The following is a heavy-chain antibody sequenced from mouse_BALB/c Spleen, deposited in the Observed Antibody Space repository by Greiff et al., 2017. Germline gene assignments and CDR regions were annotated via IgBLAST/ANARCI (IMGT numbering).Heavy chain of an antibody. Sequence: EVQGVESGGGLVQPGGSRKLSCAASGFTFSDYGMAWVRQAPGKGPEWVAFISNLAYSIYYADTVTGRFTISRENAKNTLYLEMSSLRSEDTAMYYCARVSTRYYYAMDYWGQGTSVTVSS. J-gene: IGHJ4*01. D-gene: IGHD2-1*01. CDR1: GFTFSDYG. CDR2: ISNLAYSI. CDR3: ARVSTRYYYAMDY. V-gene: IGHV5-15*02.